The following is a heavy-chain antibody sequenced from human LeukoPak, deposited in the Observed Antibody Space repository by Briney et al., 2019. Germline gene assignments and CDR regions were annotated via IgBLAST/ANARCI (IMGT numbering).Heavy chain of an antibody. D-gene: IGHD3-10*01. CDR3: AKGRYYYGSGSFDY. Sequence: SETLSLTCTVSGGSVSSGSYYWSWIRQPPGKGLEWIGYIYYSGSTNYNPSLKSRVTISVDTSKNQFPLKLSSVTAADTAVYYCAKGRYYYGSGSFDYWGQGTLVTVSS. CDR1: GGSVSSGSYY. CDR2: IYYSGST. V-gene: IGHV4-61*01. J-gene: IGHJ4*02.